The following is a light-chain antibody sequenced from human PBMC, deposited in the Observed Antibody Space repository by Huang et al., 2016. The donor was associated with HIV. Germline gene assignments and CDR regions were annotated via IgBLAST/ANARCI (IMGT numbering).Light chain of an antibody. Sequence: DIQMTQSPSSLSASLGDRVTITCRASQGITNSLAWYQQKPGKAPKLLLYEASRLESGVPSRFSGSGSGTDYTLTISSLQPEDFATYYCQQYYSPPQTFGQGTKVEI. CDR1: QGITNS. V-gene: IGKV1-NL1*01. CDR3: QQYYSPPQT. CDR2: EAS. J-gene: IGKJ1*01.